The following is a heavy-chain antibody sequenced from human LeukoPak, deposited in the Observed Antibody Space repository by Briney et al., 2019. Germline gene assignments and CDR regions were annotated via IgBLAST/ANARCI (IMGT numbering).Heavy chain of an antibody. V-gene: IGHV3-64*01. D-gene: IGHD3-3*01. Sequence: GGSLRLSCGASGFSFSGDYIHWVRQAPGKGLEYVSAISGNGVTTHYTNSVKGRFTISRDNSKNTVYLQMGSLSTEDTAVYYCARDTNREQDIWGQGTTVTVSS. CDR3: ARDTNREQDI. CDR1: GFSFSGDY. J-gene: IGHJ6*02. CDR2: ISGNGVTT.